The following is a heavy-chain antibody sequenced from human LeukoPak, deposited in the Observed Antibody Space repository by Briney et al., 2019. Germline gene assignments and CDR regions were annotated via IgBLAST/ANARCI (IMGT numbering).Heavy chain of an antibody. J-gene: IGHJ6*03. Sequence: GGTLRLSCAASGFTFSSYGMSWVRQAPGKGLQWVSAMSGSGGSTYYADSVKGRFTISRDNSKNTLYLQMNSLRAEDTAVYYCAKVSSDIVVVPAAMGGYYYYMDVWGKGTTVTISS. CDR3: AKVSSDIVVVPAAMGGYYYYMDV. D-gene: IGHD2-2*01. V-gene: IGHV3-23*01. CDR2: MSGSGGST. CDR1: GFTFSSYG.